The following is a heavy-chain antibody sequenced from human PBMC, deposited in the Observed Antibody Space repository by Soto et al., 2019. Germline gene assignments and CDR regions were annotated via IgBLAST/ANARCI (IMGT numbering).Heavy chain of an antibody. CDR3: VRFWPPPDYNILTIYTDAFDY. CDR1: GGSVTIDSYF. CDR2: ISYSGNT. D-gene: IGHD3-9*01. V-gene: IGHV4-39*01. J-gene: IGHJ4*02. Sequence: SETLSLTCSVSGGSVTIDSYFWGWIRQSPEKGLEWIASISYSGNTYYNPTLKSRVSISVDTSKSHFSLRLSSVTAADAAVYNCVRFWPPPDYNILTIYTDAFDYWGQGTLVTV.